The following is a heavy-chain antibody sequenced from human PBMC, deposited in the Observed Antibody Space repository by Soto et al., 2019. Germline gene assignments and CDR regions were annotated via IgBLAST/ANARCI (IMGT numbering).Heavy chain of an antibody. CDR2: INHSGST. J-gene: IGHJ4*02. V-gene: IGHV4-34*01. CDR3: AREKLITFGGVIDY. CDR1: GGSFSGYY. D-gene: IGHD3-16*02. Sequence: SETLSLTCAVYGGSFSGYYWSWIRQPPGKGLEWIGEINHSGSTNYNPSLKSRVTISVDTSKNQFPLKLSSVTAADTAVYYCAREKLITFGGVIDYWGQGTLVTVSS.